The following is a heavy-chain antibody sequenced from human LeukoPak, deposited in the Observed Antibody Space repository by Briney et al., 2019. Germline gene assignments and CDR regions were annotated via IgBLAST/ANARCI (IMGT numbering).Heavy chain of an antibody. Sequence: GGSLRLSCAASGFTFSSYAMHWVRQAPGKGLEWVAVISYDGSNKYYADSVKGRFTISRDNARNSLYLQMDNLRAEDTGVYYCARDFYDGFALDYWGQGTLVTVSS. V-gene: IGHV3-30*04. D-gene: IGHD2/OR15-2a*01. CDR3: ARDFYDGFALDY. CDR1: GFTFSSYA. CDR2: ISYDGSNK. J-gene: IGHJ4*02.